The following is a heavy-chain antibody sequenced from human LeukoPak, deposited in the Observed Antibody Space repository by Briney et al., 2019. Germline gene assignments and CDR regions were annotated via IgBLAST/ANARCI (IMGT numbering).Heavy chain of an antibody. V-gene: IGHV3-23*01. D-gene: IGHD2-2*01. CDR2: ISGSGGST. CDR3: AKSYYKVPAATSYFDY. J-gene: IGHJ4*02. CDR1: GFTFSSYA. Sequence: GGSLRLSCAASGFTFSSYAMSWVRQAPGKGLEWVSAISGSGGSTYYADSVKGRFTISRDNSKNTLYLQMNSLRAEDTAVYYCAKSYYKVPAATSYFDYWGQGTLVTVSS.